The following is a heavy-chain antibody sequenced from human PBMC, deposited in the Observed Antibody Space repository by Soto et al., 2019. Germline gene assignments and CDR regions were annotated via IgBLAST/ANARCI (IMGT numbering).Heavy chain of an antibody. V-gene: IGHV2-5*02. Sequence: QITLKESGPTRVKPTQTLTLTCTFSGFSLSTSGVGVGWIRQPPGKDLEWLAFIYWDDDKRYNPSLKSRPTITKDTARNQVVLRMTHMDPVDTASYYCAHRAGLQGNWDGGYFDYWGLGTLVTVSS. CDR3: AHRAGLQGNWDGGYFDY. J-gene: IGHJ4*02. CDR1: GFSLSTSGVG. D-gene: IGHD1-1*01. CDR2: IYWDDDK.